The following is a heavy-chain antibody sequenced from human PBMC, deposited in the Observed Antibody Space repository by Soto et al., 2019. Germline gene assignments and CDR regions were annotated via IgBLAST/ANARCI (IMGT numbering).Heavy chain of an antibody. D-gene: IGHD5-12*01. CDR2: IFSSGST. J-gene: IGHJ4*02. Sequence: SETLSLTCTVSGGSINTFYWSWVQQPAGKGLEWIGRIFSSGSTSFNPSLESRVAMSVDTSKNHLYLNLSSVTAADMAVYYCAREGSYSAYNFAHGIQLWTFDFWGQGALVTVSS. CDR1: GGSINTFY. CDR3: AREGSYSAYNFAHGIQLWTFDF. V-gene: IGHV4-4*07.